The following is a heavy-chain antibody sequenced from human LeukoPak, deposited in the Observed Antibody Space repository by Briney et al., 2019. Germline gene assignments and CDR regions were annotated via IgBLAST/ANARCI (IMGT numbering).Heavy chain of an antibody. CDR3: AGYCSGGSCDAFDI. D-gene: IGHD2-15*01. J-gene: IGHJ3*02. CDR2: IKQDGSEK. Sequence: GGSLRLSCAASGFTFSSYWMSWVRQAPGKGLEWVANIKQDGSEKYYVDSVKGRITISRDNAKNSLYLQMNSLRAEDTAVYYCAGYCSGGSCDAFDIWGQGTMVTVSS. V-gene: IGHV3-7*01. CDR1: GFTFSSYW.